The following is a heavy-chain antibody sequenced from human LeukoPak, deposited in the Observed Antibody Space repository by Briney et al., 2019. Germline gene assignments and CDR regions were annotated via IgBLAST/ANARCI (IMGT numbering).Heavy chain of an antibody. CDR1: GGSISSGSYY. V-gene: IGHV4-61*02. CDR3: AAGYGRTDFDY. Sequence: SETLSLTCTVSGGSISSGSYYWSWIRQPAGKGLEWIGRIYTSGSTNYNPSLKSRVTISVDTSKNQFSLKLSSVTAADTAVYYCAAGYGRTDFDYWGQGTLVTVSS. J-gene: IGHJ4*02. CDR2: IYTSGST. D-gene: IGHD2-15*01.